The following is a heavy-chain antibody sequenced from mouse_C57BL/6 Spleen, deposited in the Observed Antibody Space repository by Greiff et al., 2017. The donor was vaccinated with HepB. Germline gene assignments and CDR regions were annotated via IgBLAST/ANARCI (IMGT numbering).Heavy chain of an antibody. V-gene: IGHV5-6*01. CDR2: ISSGGSYT. CDR3: ARHLGYGSSYGYFDV. CDR1: GFTFSSYG. J-gene: IGHJ1*03. D-gene: IGHD1-1*01. Sequence: EVQLQESGGDLVKPGGSLKLSCAASGFTFSSYGMSWVRQTPDKRLEWVATISSGGSYTYYPDSVKGRFTISRDNAKNTLYLQMSSLKSEDTAMYYCARHLGYGSSYGYFDVWGTGTTVTVSS.